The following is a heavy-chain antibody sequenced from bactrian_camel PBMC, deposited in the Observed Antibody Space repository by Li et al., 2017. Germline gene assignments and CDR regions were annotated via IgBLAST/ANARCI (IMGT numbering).Heavy chain of an antibody. CDR1: GYLYSRYC. Sequence: QLVESGGGSVQTGGSLRLSCAASGYLYSRYCMGWVRQAPGKEREGVAYIYSEDGTTFYADSVKGRFTIYLDTRKANTVFLQMNNLKPEDTAMYYCAIDHGGYCYSRKAEYEYDTWGQGTQVTVS. J-gene: IGHJ4*01. CDR2: IYSEDGTT. CDR3: AIDHGGYCYSRKAEYEYDT. V-gene: IGHV3S25*01. D-gene: IGHD1*01.